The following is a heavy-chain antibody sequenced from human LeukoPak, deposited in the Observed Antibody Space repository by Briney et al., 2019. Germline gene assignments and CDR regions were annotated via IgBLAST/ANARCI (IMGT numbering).Heavy chain of an antibody. V-gene: IGHV4-39*01. J-gene: IGHJ4*02. Sequence: SETLSLTCTVSGGSISSTSYYWGWVRQPPGKGLEWIGSIYYSGSTYYNPSLKSRITISVDTSKNQFTLKLSSVTAADTAVYYRARGYCSSTSCYGIVEYWGQGTLVTVSS. CDR1: GGSISSTSYY. D-gene: IGHD2-2*01. CDR2: IYYSGST. CDR3: ARGYCSSTSCYGIVEY.